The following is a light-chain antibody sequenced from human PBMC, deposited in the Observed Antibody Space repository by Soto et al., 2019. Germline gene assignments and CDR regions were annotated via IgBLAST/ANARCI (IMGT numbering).Light chain of an antibody. V-gene: IGKV3-20*01. Sequence: EIMLTQSPVTLSLSPGERATLSCRASQSVSSTYLAWYQQKPGQAPTLLIYGASSRATGIPDRFSGSGSGTDFTLTISRLEPEDFAVYYCHQYGSSPRTFGQGTRWIS. CDR1: QSVSSTY. J-gene: IGKJ1*01. CDR3: HQYGSSPRT. CDR2: GAS.